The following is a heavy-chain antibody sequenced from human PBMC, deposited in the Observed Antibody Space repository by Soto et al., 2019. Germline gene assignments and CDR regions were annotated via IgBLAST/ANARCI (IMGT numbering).Heavy chain of an antibody. Sequence: ASVKVSCKASGYTFTSYDINWVRQATGQGFEWMGWMNPNSGNTGYAQKFQGRVTMTRDTSITTAYMELSSLRSEDTAVYYCARESRYCSGGSCYFLPGIDYWGQGTLVTVSS. D-gene: IGHD2-15*01. CDR3: ARESRYCSGGSCYFLPGIDY. CDR1: GYTFTSYD. J-gene: IGHJ4*02. CDR2: MNPNSGNT. V-gene: IGHV1-8*01.